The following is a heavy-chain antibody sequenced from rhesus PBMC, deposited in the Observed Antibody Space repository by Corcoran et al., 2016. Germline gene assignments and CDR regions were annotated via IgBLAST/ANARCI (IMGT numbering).Heavy chain of an antibody. J-gene: IGHJ4*01. D-gene: IGHD6-13*01. CDR1: GYTFTDYY. CDR2: FEPEDGEA. Sequence: EVQLVHSGAEVKKPGASVNISCKASGYTFTDYYLHWVRQAPGKGLVWRGRFEPEDGEAKNAQKFQDEVTITADTSTDTAYMELSSLRSEDTAVYYCATVYSSWSSFDYWGQGVLVTVSS. CDR3: ATVYSSWSSFDY. V-gene: IGHV1-111*02.